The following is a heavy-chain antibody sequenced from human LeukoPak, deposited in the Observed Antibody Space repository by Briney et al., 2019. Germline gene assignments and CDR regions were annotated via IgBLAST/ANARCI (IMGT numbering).Heavy chain of an antibody. D-gene: IGHD5-12*01. CDR3: ARGGSGYGYFDY. CDR1: GYTFTSYY. J-gene: IGHJ4*02. Sequence: ASVKVSCKASGYTFTSYYMHWVRQAPGQGLEWMGIINPSVGSTTYAQKFQGRVTMTRDTSTSTIYMELSSLRSEDTAVYYCARGGSGYGYFDYWGQGTLVTVSS. V-gene: IGHV1-46*01. CDR2: INPSVGST.